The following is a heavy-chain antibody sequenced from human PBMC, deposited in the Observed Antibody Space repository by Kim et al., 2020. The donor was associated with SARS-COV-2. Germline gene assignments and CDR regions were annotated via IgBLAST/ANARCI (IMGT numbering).Heavy chain of an antibody. J-gene: IGHJ5*02. D-gene: IGHD2-2*01. V-gene: IGHV4-31*02. CDR3: ARGGCSSTSCNWFDP. Sequence: SLKSRVTISVDTSKNQFSLKLSSVTAADTAVYYCARGGCSSTSCNWFDPWGQGTLVTVSS.